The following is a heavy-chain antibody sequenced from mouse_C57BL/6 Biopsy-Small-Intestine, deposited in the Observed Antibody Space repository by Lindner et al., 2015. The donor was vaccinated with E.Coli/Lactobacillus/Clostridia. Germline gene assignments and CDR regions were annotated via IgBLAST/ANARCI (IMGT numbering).Heavy chain of an antibody. Sequence: VQLQESGPELVKPGASVKISCKSSGYSFNDYFMNWVMQSHGKSLEWIGRINPYNGDTFYNQKFKGEATLTVDKSSSTAHMELRSLTSEDSAVYYCARGADSDYWGQGTTLTVSS. CDR1: GYSFNDYF. CDR2: INPYNGDT. J-gene: IGHJ2*01. V-gene: IGHV1-20*01. CDR3: ARGADSDY.